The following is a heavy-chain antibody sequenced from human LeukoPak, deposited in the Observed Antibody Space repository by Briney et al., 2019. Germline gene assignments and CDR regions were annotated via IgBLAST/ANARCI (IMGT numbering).Heavy chain of an antibody. CDR3: ARAARHSLFWSGYYNFDY. D-gene: IGHD3-3*01. V-gene: IGHV1-69*05. Sequence: GASVKVSCKASGGTFSSYAISWVRQAPGQGLEWMGGIIPIFGTANYAQKFQGRVTITTDESTSTAYMELSSLRSEDTAVYYCARAARHSLFWSGYYNFDYWGQGTLVTVSS. J-gene: IGHJ4*02. CDR1: GGTFSSYA. CDR2: IIPIFGTA.